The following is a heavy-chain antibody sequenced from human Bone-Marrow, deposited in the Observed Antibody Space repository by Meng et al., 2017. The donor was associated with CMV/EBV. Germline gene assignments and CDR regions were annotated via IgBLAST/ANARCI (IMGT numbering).Heavy chain of an antibody. CDR1: GYTFTTYD. Sequence: ASVKVSCKASGYTFTTYDINWVRQATGQGLEWMGWMNPNSGNTGYAQKFQGRVTLTRVTSISTAYMELSSLRSEDTAVYYCARGNPHRWWLLTRRMSGFDYWGQGTLVTVSS. V-gene: IGHV1-8*01. J-gene: IGHJ4*02. CDR3: ARGNPHRWWLLTRRMSGFDY. CDR2: MNPNSGNT. D-gene: IGHD2-21*02.